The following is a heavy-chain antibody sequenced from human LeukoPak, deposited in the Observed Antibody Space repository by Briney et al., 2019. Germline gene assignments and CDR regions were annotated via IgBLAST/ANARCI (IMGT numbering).Heavy chain of an antibody. CDR3: ASSGSYRLDY. Sequence: GGSLRLSCAASGFTFSSYSMNWVRQAPGKGLEWVSHITASGTAMFYADPVKGRFTISRDNAKNSLYLQMNSLRDEDTAVYYCASSGSYRLDYWGQGTLVTVSS. J-gene: IGHJ4*02. D-gene: IGHD1-26*01. CDR1: GFTFSSYS. CDR2: ITASGTAM. V-gene: IGHV3-48*02.